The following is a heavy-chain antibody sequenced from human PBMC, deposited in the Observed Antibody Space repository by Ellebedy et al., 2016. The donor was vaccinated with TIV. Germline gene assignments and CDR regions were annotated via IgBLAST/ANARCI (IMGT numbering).Heavy chain of an antibody. D-gene: IGHD3-16*02. CDR1: GYTFTSYG. CDR3: ARDGPWGYHWFDP. Sequence: AASVKVSCKASGYTFTSYGISWVRQAPGQGLEWMGWINPYNGNTNYVQKLQDRVTMTTDTSTSTAYMELRSLRSDDAAVYYCARDGPWGYHWFDPWGQGTQVTVSS. J-gene: IGHJ5*02. CDR2: INPYNGNT. V-gene: IGHV1-18*01.